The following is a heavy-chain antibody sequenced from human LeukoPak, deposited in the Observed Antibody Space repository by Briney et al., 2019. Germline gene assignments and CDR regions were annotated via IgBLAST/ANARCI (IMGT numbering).Heavy chain of an antibody. CDR3: ARAVVGGYFDF. CDR1: GGSITNYY. D-gene: IGHD2-15*01. Sequence: KPSETLSLTCTVSGGSITNYYWSWTRQPPGKGLEWIGYIYYSGSTNYNPSLKSRVTISVLTSKNQFSLKLTSVTAADTAVYYCARAVVGGYFDFWGQGTLVTVSS. CDR2: IYYSGST. V-gene: IGHV4-59*01. J-gene: IGHJ4*02.